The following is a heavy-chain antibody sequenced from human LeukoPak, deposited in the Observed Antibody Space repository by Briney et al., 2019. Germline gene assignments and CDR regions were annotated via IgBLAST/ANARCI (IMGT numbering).Heavy chain of an antibody. D-gene: IGHD7-27*01. CDR3: AREDTNWGSFDY. CDR1: GYTFIGYY. CDR2: INPSGGST. J-gene: IGHJ4*02. V-gene: IGHV1-46*01. Sequence: ASVKVSCKASGYTFIGYYMHWVRQAPGQGLEWMGIINPSGGSTSYAQKFQGRVTMTRDTSTSTVYMELSSLRSEDTAVYYCAREDTNWGSFDYWGQGTLVTVSS.